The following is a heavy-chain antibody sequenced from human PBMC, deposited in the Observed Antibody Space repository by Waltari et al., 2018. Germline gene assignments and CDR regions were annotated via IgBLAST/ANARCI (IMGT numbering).Heavy chain of an antibody. CDR1: GGSFSGYY. D-gene: IGHD6-6*01. CDR2: INQSGST. Sequence: QVQLQQWGAGLLKPSETLSLTCAVYGGSFSGYYWSWIRQPPGKGLEGLGEINQSGSTNYNPSLKSRVTISVDTSKNQFSLKLSSVTAADTAVYYCARAERGIAARLFDYWGQGTLVTVSS. J-gene: IGHJ4*02. V-gene: IGHV4-34*01. CDR3: ARAERGIAARLFDY.